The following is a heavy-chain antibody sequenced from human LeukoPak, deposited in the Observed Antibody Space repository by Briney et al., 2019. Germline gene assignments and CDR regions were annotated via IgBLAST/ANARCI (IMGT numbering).Heavy chain of an antibody. V-gene: IGHV4-4*07. CDR1: GGSISSYY. CDR3: ARGRPVINDSRGYYYYFDY. J-gene: IGHJ4*02. Sequence: KPSETLSLTCTVSGGSISSYYWSWIRQPAGKGLEWIGRIYTSGSTNYNPSLKSRVTMSVDTSKNQFSLKLSSVTAADTAVYYCARGRPVINDSRGYYYYFDYWGQGTLVTVSS. CDR2: IYTSGST. D-gene: IGHD3-22*01.